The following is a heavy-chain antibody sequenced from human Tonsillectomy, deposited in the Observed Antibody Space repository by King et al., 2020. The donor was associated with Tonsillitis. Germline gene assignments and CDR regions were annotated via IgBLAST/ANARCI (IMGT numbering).Heavy chain of an antibody. CDR3: ESEGYFEQCLQGFDM. D-gene: IGHD3-9*01. CDR2: IYHSGST. Sequence: VQLQESGPGLVKPSETLSLTCEVSRYSISTGFYWGWIRQSPGKGLEWIGSIYHSGSTYYNPSLKSRVTISVDTFKNQFSLRLTSVSAADTAVYYCESEGYFEQCLQGFDMSGHGTMVTVSS. J-gene: IGHJ3*02. CDR1: RYSISTGFY. V-gene: IGHV4-38-2*01.